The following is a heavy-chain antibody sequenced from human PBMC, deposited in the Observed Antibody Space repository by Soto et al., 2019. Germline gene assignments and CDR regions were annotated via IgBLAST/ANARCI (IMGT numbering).Heavy chain of an antibody. Sequence: QVQLQQWGAGLLKPPETLSLTCAVYGGSFSGYYWSWIRQPPGKGLEWIGEINHSGSTNYYPSLKSRVTISVDTSKSQLSLRLSSVTAADTAVYYCARGPAHGAFDIWGQGTMVIVSS. V-gene: IGHV4-34*02. J-gene: IGHJ3*02. CDR3: ARGPAHGAFDI. CDR1: GGSFSGYY. CDR2: INHSGST.